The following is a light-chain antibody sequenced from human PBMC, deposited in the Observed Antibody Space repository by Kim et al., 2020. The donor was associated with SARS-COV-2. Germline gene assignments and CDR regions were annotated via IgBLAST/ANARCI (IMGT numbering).Light chain of an antibody. J-gene: IGLJ3*02. CDR2: GDK. Sequence: CAGSQTDGGRKSVDWYQRLPGTAPKLLIFGDKQRPSGVPDRYSGAKAGTSASMDINGLRAEDEGNYYCAVWDDSLSGHWVFGGGTQLTVL. V-gene: IGLV1-47*01. CDR1: QTDGGRKS. CDR3: AVWDDSLSGHWV.